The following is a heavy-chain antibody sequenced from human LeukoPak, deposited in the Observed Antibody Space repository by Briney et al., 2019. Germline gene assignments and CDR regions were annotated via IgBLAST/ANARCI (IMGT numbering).Heavy chain of an antibody. CDR1: GFTFSDYY. D-gene: IGHD2-2*01. CDR2: ISSSGSTI. Sequence: PGGSLRLSCAVSGFTFSDYYMSWIRQAPGKGLEWVSYISSSGSTIYYADSVKGRFIISRDNAKNSLYLQMNSLRAEDTAVYYCARDIVVVSVAFSGDPFDYWGQGTLVTVSS. CDR3: ARDIVVVSVAFSGDPFDY. V-gene: IGHV3-11*04. J-gene: IGHJ4*02.